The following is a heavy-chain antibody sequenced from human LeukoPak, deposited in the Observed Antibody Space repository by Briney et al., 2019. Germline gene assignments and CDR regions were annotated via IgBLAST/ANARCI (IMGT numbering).Heavy chain of an antibody. J-gene: IGHJ4*02. V-gene: IGHV3-23*01. CDR1: GFTFSSYG. CDR2: ISGSGGST. CDR3: AKESLRVVPSATFDY. D-gene: IGHD2-2*01. Sequence: PGGSLRLSCAASGFTFSSYGMRWVRQAPGKGLEWVSAISGSGGSTYYADSVKGRSTISRGNSKNTLYLQMHSLRAEDTAVYYCAKESLRVVPSATFDYWGQGTLVTVSS.